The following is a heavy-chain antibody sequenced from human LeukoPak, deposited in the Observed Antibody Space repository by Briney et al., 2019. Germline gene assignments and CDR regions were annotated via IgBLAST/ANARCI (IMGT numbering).Heavy chain of an antibody. J-gene: IGHJ4*02. CDR2: ISYDGSNK. V-gene: IGHV3-30-3*01. Sequence: GGSLRLPCAASGFNFNNYWMSWLRQAPGKGLEWVAVISYDGSNKYYADSVKGRFTISRDNSKNTLYLQMNSLRAEDTAVYYCARDRVGATDYFDYWGQGTLVTVSS. D-gene: IGHD1-26*01. CDR3: ARDRVGATDYFDY. CDR1: GFNFNNYW.